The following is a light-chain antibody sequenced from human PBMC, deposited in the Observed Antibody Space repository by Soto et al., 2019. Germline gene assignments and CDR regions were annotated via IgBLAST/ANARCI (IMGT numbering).Light chain of an antibody. Sequence: DIQMTDSPSSVSASVGDIVTITCRASQGISSWLAWYQQKPGKAPNLLIYAASSLQSGVPSRFSGSGSGTDFTLTISSLQPEDFATDYCQQSYSTPETFGQATKVDIK. CDR2: AAS. V-gene: IGKV1-12*01. CDR1: QGISSW. J-gene: IGKJ1*01. CDR3: QQSYSTPET.